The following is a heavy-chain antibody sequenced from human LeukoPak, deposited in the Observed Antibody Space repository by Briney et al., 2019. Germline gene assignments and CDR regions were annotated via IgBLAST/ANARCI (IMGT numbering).Heavy chain of an antibody. J-gene: IGHJ4*02. D-gene: IGHD3-9*01. CDR1: GYTLTELS. CDR2: INPNSGGT. Sequence: GASVKVSCKVSGYTLTELSMHWVRQAPGQGLEWMGRINPNSGGTNYAQKFQGRVTMTRDTSISTAYMELSRLRSDDTAVYYCARVGLRYFDWLVYWGQGTLVTVSS. CDR3: ARVGLRYFDWLVY. V-gene: IGHV1-2*06.